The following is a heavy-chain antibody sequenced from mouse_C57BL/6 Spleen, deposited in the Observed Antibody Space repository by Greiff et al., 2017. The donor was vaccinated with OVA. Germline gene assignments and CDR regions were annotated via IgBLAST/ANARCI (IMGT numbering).Heavy chain of an antibody. J-gene: IGHJ3*01. CDR3: ARVYDGYYSAWFAY. Sequence: QVTLKESGPGILQPSQTLSLTCSFSGFSLSTFGMGVGWIRQPSGKGLEWLAHIWWDDDKYYNPALKSRLTISKDTSKNQVFLKIANVDTADTATYYCARVYDGYYSAWFAYWGQGTLVTVSA. V-gene: IGHV8-8*01. CDR1: GFSLSTFGMG. CDR2: IWWDDDK. D-gene: IGHD2-3*01.